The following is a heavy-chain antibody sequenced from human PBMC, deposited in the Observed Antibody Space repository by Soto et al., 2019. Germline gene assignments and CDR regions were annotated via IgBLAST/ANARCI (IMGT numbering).Heavy chain of an antibody. CDR2: IYYSGTT. V-gene: IGHV4-59*08. CDR1: GGSISSYY. Sequence: SETLSLTCTVSGGSISSYYWSWIRQPPGKGLEWIGYIYYSGTTNYNPSLKSRVTISEDTSKNQFSLKLNSVTAADTAVYYCARINGDYVFDYWGQGTLVTVSS. J-gene: IGHJ4*02. D-gene: IGHD3-16*01. CDR3: ARINGDYVFDY.